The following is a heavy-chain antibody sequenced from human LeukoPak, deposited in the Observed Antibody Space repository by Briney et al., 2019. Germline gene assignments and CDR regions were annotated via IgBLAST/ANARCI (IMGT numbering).Heavy chain of an antibody. CDR3: ARGGYSSSPWRHAFDI. D-gene: IGHD6-6*01. V-gene: IGHV1-18*01. CDR2: ISAYNGNT. Sequence: ASVKVSCKASGYTFTSYGISWVRQAPGQGLGWMGWISAYNGNTNYAQKLQGRVTMTTDTSTSTAYMELRRLRSDDTAVYYCARGGYSSSPWRHAFDIWGQGTMVTVSS. J-gene: IGHJ3*02. CDR1: GYTFTSYG.